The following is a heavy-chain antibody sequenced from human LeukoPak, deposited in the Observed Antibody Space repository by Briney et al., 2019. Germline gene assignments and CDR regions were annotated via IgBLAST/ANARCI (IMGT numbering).Heavy chain of an antibody. D-gene: IGHD3-22*01. CDR1: GYTFTGYY. J-gene: IGHJ4*02. CDR2: INANSGDT. CDR3: AREISSYSEY. Sequence: ASVKVSCKASGYTFTGYYMHWVRQAPGQGLEWMGWINANSGDTKYAQKFQGRVTMTRDTSISTAYMELSRLRSDDTAMYYCAREISSYSEYWGQGTLVTASS. V-gene: IGHV1-2*02.